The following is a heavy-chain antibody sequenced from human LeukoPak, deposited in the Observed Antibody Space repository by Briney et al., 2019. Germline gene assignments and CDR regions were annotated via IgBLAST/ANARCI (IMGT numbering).Heavy chain of an antibody. D-gene: IGHD2-15*01. CDR2: ISSSSSYI. CDR1: GFTFSSYS. CDR3: ARFCSGGSCYGSQNPIPDYYFDY. V-gene: IGHV3-21*01. Sequence: KSGGSLRLSCAASGFTFSSYSMNWVRQAPGKGLEWVSSISSSSSYIYYADSVKGRFTISRDNAKNSLYLQMNSLRAEDTAVYYCARFCSGGSCYGSQNPIPDYYFDYWGQGTLVTVSS. J-gene: IGHJ4*02.